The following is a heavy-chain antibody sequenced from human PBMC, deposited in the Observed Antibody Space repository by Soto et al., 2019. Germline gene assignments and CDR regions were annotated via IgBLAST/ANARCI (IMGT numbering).Heavy chain of an antibody. V-gene: IGHV6-1*01. CDR1: GDTVSTNRGV. Sequence: SQTLSLTCAISGDTVSTNRGVWNCIRQSPSRGLEWLGRTYYRSKWFREYEFSVQSRLTIIPDTSKNEFSLQLNSVTPEDTAVYYCARGYCIDTTCELGNGFDFWGQGTLVTVSS. CDR2: TYYRSKWFR. D-gene: IGHD2-15*01. J-gene: IGHJ4*02. CDR3: ARGYCIDTTCELGNGFDF.